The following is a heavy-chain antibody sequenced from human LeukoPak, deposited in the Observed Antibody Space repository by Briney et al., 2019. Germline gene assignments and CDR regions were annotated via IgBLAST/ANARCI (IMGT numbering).Heavy chain of an antibody. V-gene: IGHV1-46*01. CDR3: ARGSAARPDFSDY. CDR1: GYTFTSYY. D-gene: IGHD6-6*01. J-gene: IGHJ4*02. Sequence: ASVKVSCKASGYTFTSYYMHWVRQAPGQGLEWMGIINPSGGSTSYAQKFQGRVTMTRDTSISTAYMELSRLRSDDTAVYYCARGSAARPDFSDYWGQGTLVTVSS. CDR2: INPSGGST.